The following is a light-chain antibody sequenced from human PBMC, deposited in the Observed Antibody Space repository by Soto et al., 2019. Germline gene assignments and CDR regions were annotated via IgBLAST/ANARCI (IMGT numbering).Light chain of an antibody. CDR2: QVT. Sequence: QSAPTQPASVSGSPGQSITISCTGTSSDIGGYYYVSWYQHHPGKAPKLLIYQVTNRPSGVSNRFSGSKSGNTASLTISGLQADDEADYHCTSYSSSDIFYVFGTGTKVTVL. CDR3: TSYSSSDIFYV. J-gene: IGLJ1*01. V-gene: IGLV2-14*01. CDR1: SSDIGGYYY.